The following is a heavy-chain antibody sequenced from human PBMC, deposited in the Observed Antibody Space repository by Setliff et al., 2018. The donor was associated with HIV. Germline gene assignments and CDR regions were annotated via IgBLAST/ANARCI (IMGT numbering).Heavy chain of an antibody. Sequence: TSETLSLTCAVYGGSFSGHQWSWIRQPPGKGLEWIGTIYHSGSTYYSPSLMSRVTISVDTSKNQISLKLNSVTAADTAVYYCARDGGRTGYSSSSDQWGQGTLVTVSS. J-gene: IGHJ4*02. V-gene: IGHV4-34*01. CDR1: GGSFSGHQ. CDR3: ARDGGRTGYSSSSDQ. CDR2: IYHSGST. D-gene: IGHD6-13*01.